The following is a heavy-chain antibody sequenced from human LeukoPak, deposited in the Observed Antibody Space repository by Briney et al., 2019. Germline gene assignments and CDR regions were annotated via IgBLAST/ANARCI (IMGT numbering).Heavy chain of an antibody. CDR1: GFTFSSYA. Sequence: PGGSLRLSCAASGFTFSSYAMSWVRQAPGKGLEWVSAISGSGGSTYYADSVKGRFTISRDNSKNTLYLQMNSLRAEDTAVYYCAKDRHQSQYNWNLLTDYWGQGTLVTVSS. V-gene: IGHV3-23*01. D-gene: IGHD1-20*01. CDR3: AKDRHQSQYNWNLLTDY. CDR2: ISGSGGST. J-gene: IGHJ4*02.